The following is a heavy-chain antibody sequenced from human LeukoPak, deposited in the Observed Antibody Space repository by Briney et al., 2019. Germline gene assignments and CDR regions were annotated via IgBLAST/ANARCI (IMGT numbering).Heavy chain of an antibody. CDR2: IFYSGTT. Sequence: SETLSLTCTVSGGSISSYYWSWIRQPPGKGLEWIGYIFYSGTTNYNPSLKSRVTISVDTSKNQFSLKLSSVTAADTAVYYCARGEKGYYYDSSGLGFDYWGQGTLVTVSS. J-gene: IGHJ4*02. V-gene: IGHV4-59*01. CDR3: ARGEKGYYYDSSGLGFDY. CDR1: GGSISSYY. D-gene: IGHD3-22*01.